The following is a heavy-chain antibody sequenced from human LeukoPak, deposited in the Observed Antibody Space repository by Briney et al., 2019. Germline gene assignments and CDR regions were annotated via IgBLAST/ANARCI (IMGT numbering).Heavy chain of an antibody. CDR2: VIPIFGTA. J-gene: IGHJ5*02. CDR1: GYTFTGYY. CDR3: ARSSGYSYGLRFNWFDP. D-gene: IGHD5-18*01. V-gene: IGHV1-69*06. Sequence: SVKVSCKASGYTFTGYYMHWVRQAPGQGLEWMGGVIPIFGTANYAQKFQGRVTITADKSTSTAYMELSSLRSEDTAVYYCARSSGYSYGLRFNWFDPWGQGTLVTVSS.